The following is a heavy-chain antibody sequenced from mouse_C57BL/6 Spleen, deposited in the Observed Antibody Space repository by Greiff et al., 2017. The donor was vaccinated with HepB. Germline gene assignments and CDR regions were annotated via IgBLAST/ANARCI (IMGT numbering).Heavy chain of an antibody. J-gene: IGHJ3*01. D-gene: IGHD2-2*01. CDR2: IYPGSGNT. CDR3: ARSVENGYPAWFAY. CDR1: GYTFTDYY. V-gene: IGHV1-76*01. Sequence: VQLQQSGAELVRPGASVKLSCKASGYTFTDYYINWVKQRPGQGLEWIARIYPGSGNTYYNEKFKGKATLTAEISSSTAYMQLSSLTSEDSAVYFCARSVENGYPAWFAYWGQGTLVTVSA.